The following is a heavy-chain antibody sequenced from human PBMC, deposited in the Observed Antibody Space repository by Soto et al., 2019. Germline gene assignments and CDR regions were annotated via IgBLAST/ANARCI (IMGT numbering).Heavy chain of an antibody. J-gene: IGHJ2*01. Sequence: QVQLQESGPGLVKPSQTLSLTCTVSGGSISSGDYYWSWIRQPPGKGLEWIGYDYYSGSTYYNPSLKSRVTISVDTSKNQFSLKLSSVTAADTAVYYCARPPVDGSSGYQHYWYFDLWGRGTLVTVSS. CDR1: GGSISSGDYY. CDR2: DYYSGST. D-gene: IGHD3-22*01. V-gene: IGHV4-30-4*01. CDR3: ARPPVDGSSGYQHYWYFDL.